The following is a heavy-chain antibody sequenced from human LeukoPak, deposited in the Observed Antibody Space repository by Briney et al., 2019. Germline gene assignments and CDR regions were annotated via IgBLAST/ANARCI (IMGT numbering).Heavy chain of an antibody. J-gene: IGHJ3*02. CDR1: GGSISSSSYY. V-gene: IGHV4-39*07. Sequence: SETLSLTCKVSGGSISSSSYYWGWIRQPPGKGLEWIGIIYYSGSTYYNPSLKSRVTISVDTSKNQFSLKLSSVTAADTAVYYCARSLAGPDAFDIWGQGTMVTVSS. CDR2: IYYSGST. CDR3: ARSLAGPDAFDI.